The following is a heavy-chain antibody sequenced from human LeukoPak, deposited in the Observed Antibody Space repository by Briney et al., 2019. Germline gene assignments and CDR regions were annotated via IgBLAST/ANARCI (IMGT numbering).Heavy chain of an antibody. D-gene: IGHD4-17*01. CDR1: GYTFTNYY. CDR2: INPKIGGT. V-gene: IGHV1-2*02. J-gene: IGHJ4*02. Sequence: ASVKVSCKASGYTFTNYYFNWVRQAPGQGLEWMGWINPKIGGTNYAQNFQDRVTMTRDTSINTAYLELNRLRSDDTAVYYCARTLTTATWDFWGQGTLVTVSS. CDR3: ARTLTTATWDF.